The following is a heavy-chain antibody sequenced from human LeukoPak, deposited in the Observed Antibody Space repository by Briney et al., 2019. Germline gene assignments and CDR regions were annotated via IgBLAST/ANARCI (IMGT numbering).Heavy chain of an antibody. CDR3: ARDLGYFDY. Sequence: GGSLRLSCAASGFTFSSYGMHWVRQAPGKGLEWVRFLWYDGSNKYYADSVKGRFTISRDNSKNTLYLQMNTLRAEDTAVYYCARDLGYFDYWGQGTLVTVSS. CDR1: GFTFSSYG. V-gene: IGHV3-33*01. CDR2: LWYDGSNK. J-gene: IGHJ4*02.